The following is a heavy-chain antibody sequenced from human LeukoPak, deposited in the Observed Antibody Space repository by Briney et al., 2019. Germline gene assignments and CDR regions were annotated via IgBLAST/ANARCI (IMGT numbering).Heavy chain of an antibody. Sequence: SETLSLTCTVSGVSISSSNSYWSWIRQPAGKGLEGIGRIYTSGSTNYNPSLKSRVTISVDTSKNQFSLKLSSVTAADTAVYYCARGEGVTNVDYWGQGTLVTVSS. D-gene: IGHD3-16*01. CDR3: ARGEGVTNVDY. CDR1: GVSISSSNSY. V-gene: IGHV4-61*02. CDR2: IYTSGST. J-gene: IGHJ4*02.